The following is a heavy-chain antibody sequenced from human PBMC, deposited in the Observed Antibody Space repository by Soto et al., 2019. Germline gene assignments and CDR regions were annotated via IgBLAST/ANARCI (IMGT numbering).Heavy chain of an antibody. CDR2: IYSGGNT. Sequence: EVQLVESGGGLVQPGESLRLSCAASGFTVSNNYMSWVRQAPGKGLECVSFIYSGGNTYYADSVKGRFTISRDKSKNTLYLQINNLRVEDTAVYYCTRRPGSWGQGTLVTVSS. D-gene: IGHD7-27*01. J-gene: IGHJ5*02. CDR1: GFTVSNNY. V-gene: IGHV3-66*01. CDR3: TRRPGS.